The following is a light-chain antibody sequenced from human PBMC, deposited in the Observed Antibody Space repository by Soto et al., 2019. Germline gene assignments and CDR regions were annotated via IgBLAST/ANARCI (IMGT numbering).Light chain of an antibody. CDR1: QSLSNN. J-gene: IGKJ4*01. CDR3: QQYNTWPLT. Sequence: EIVMTQSPATLSVSPGERATLSCRASQSLSNNLAWYQHKPGQAPRLLIYFTSTRATGIPARFSGSGSGTEFTLTISSLQSEDFAVYYCQQYNTWPLTFGGGTKVETK. V-gene: IGKV3-15*01. CDR2: FTS.